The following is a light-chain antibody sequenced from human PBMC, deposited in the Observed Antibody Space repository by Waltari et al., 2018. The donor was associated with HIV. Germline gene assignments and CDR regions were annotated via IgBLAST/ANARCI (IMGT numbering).Light chain of an antibody. CDR2: RDT. V-gene: IGLV3-1*01. J-gene: IGLJ3*02. CDR1: RLGGKY. Sequence: SYDLTQPPSVSVSPGQTASITCSGDRLGGKYACWYQQKPGQSPVLGIFRDTERPSGIPERFSGSNSGNTATLTITGTQAVDEADYYCQAWDSSTAVFAGGTKLTVL. CDR3: QAWDSSTAV.